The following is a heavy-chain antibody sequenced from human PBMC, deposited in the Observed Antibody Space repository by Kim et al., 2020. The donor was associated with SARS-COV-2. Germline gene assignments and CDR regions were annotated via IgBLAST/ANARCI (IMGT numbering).Heavy chain of an antibody. J-gene: IGHJ4*02. CDR1: GFTFSSYA. V-gene: IGHV3-23*01. D-gene: IGHD3-10*01. Sequence: GGSLRLSCAASGFTFSSYAMSWVRQAPGKGLEWVSSISGSGGGTYYADSVKGRFTISRDNSKNTLYLQMNSLRAGDTAVYYCAKAEGGSGSSYNHFDYLGQGALVTVSS. CDR2: ISGSGGGT. CDR3: AKAEGGSGSSYNHFDY.